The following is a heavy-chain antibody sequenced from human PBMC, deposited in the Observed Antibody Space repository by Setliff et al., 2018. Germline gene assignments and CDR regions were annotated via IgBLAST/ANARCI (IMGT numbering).Heavy chain of an antibody. J-gene: IGHJ6*03. CDR3: AREQWLDPPGYYYMDV. Sequence: SETLSLTCTVSGGSISSYYWSWIRQPAGKGLEWIGHIYIGGSANYNPSLKSRVTMSIDTSKNQFSLKLNFVTAADMAVYYCAREQWLDPPGYYYMDVWARGTTVTVSS. V-gene: IGHV4-4*07. D-gene: IGHD6-19*01. CDR1: GGSISSYY. CDR2: IYIGGSA.